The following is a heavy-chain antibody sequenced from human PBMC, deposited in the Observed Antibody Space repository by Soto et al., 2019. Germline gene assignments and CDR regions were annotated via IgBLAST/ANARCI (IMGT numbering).Heavy chain of an antibody. V-gene: IGHV4-38-2*01. D-gene: IGHD2-15*01. CDR3: ARALYCSGGSCSPLRGMDV. CDR2: IYHSGST. J-gene: IGHJ6*02. Sequence: SETLSLTCAVSGYSISSGYYWGWIRQPPGKGLEWIGTIYHSGSTYYNPSLKSRVTISVDTSKNQFSLKLSSVTAADTAVYCCARALYCSGGSCSPLRGMDVWGQGTTVTVSS. CDR1: GYSISSGYY.